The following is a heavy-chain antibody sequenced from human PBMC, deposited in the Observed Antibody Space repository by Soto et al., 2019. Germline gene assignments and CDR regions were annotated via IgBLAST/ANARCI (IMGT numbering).Heavy chain of an antibody. J-gene: IGHJ2*01. Sequence: GGSLRLSCAASGLTFRDYYMTWDRQAPGKGLEWVVNIKQDGSERYFVDSVKGRFTISRDNTKNSMYLQMNSLRAEDTAVYYCVRIGGIWYFDLWGRGTLVTVSS. CDR3: VRIGGIWYFDL. V-gene: IGHV3-7*01. CDR2: IKQDGSER. CDR1: GLTFRDYY. D-gene: IGHD3-16*01.